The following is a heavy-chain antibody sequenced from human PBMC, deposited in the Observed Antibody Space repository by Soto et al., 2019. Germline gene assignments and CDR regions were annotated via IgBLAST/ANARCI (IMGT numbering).Heavy chain of an antibody. D-gene: IGHD1-26*01. J-gene: IGHJ4*02. CDR3: ARDLAWAFDS. CDR1: GFTFSTFS. CDR2: IGGSGGSI. V-gene: IGHV3-48*02. Sequence: EVQLVESGGGLAQTGGSLRLSCAASGFTFSTFSMNWVRQAPGKGLEWLSYIGGSGGSISYADSVKGRFTISRDNGKNTLYLQMSSLRDEDTAVYYCARDLAWAFDSWGQGALVTVSS.